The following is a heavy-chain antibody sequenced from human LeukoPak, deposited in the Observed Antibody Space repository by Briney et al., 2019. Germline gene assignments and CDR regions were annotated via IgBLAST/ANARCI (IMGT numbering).Heavy chain of an antibody. CDR2: IIPILGIA. D-gene: IGHD6-13*01. V-gene: IGHV1-69*04. Sequence: ASVKVSCKASGGTFSSYAISWVRQALGQGLEWMGRIIPILGIANYAQKFQGRVTITADKSTSTAYMELSSLRSEDTAVYYCARDRGSESSSSWYEGYYYYGMDVWGQGTTVTVSS. CDR3: ARDRGSESSSSWYEGYYYYGMDV. J-gene: IGHJ6*02. CDR1: GGTFSSYA.